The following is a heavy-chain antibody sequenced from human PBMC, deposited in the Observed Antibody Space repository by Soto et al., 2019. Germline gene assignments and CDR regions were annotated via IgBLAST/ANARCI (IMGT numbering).Heavy chain of an antibody. Sequence: GGFLRLSCAASGFTFSSYSMTRVRQPPGKGLEWVSTIRASGDTTYYADSLKGRFTISRDNSKNTVYLQMNSLRDEDTAVYFCARVAFGPIDYWGQGTLVTVSS. CDR3: ARVAFGPIDY. CDR1: GFTFSSYS. CDR2: IRASGDTT. V-gene: IGHV3-23*01. D-gene: IGHD3-16*01. J-gene: IGHJ4*02.